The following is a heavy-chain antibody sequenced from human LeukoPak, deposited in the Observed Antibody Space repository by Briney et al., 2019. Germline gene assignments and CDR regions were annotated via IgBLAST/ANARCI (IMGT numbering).Heavy chain of an antibody. D-gene: IGHD3-10*01. CDR3: ARSFGRYGSGSYYDY. CDR1: GFSLSTSGMR. Sequence: SGPALVKPTQTLTLTCTFSGFSLSTSGMRVSWIRQPPGKALEWLARIDWDDDKFYSTSLKTRLTISKDTSKNQVVLTMTNMDPVDTATYYSARSFGRYGSGSYYDYWGQGTLVTVSS. J-gene: IGHJ4*02. V-gene: IGHV2-70*04. CDR2: IDWDDDK.